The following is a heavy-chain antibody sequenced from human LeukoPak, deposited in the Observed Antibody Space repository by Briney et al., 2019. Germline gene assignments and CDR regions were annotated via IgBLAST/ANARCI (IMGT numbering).Heavy chain of an antibody. Sequence: PGGSLRLSCAASGFTFSSYWMSWVRQAPGKGLEWVSAISGSGGSTYYADSVKGRFTISRDNSKNTLYLQMNSLRAEDTAVYYCAKDPWARDYFDYWGQGTLVTVSS. D-gene: IGHD3-16*01. V-gene: IGHV3-23*01. CDR3: AKDPWARDYFDY. CDR1: GFTFSSYW. CDR2: ISGSGGST. J-gene: IGHJ4*02.